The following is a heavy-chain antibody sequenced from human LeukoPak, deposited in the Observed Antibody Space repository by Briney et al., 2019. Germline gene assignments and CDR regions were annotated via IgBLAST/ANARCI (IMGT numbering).Heavy chain of an antibody. Sequence: SETLSLTCTVSGGSSSSYYWSWIRQPPGKGLEWIGYIYYSGSTNYNPSLKSRVTISADTSKNQFSLKLSSVSAADTAVYYCARVPCSVDSCYPDYWGQGILVTVSS. CDR3: ARVPCSVDSCYPDY. V-gene: IGHV4-59*01. CDR1: GGSSSSYY. CDR2: IYYSGST. J-gene: IGHJ4*02. D-gene: IGHD2-15*01.